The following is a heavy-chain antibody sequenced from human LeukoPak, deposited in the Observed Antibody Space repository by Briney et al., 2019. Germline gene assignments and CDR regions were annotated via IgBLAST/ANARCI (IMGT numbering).Heavy chain of an antibody. Sequence: PSETLSLTCAVYGGSFSGYYWSWIRQPPGKGLEWIGEINHSGSTNYNPSLKSRVTISVDTSKNQFSLKLSSVTAADTAVYYCARIRWSGRKIDYWGQGTLVTVSS. CDR1: GGSFSGYY. D-gene: IGHD3-3*01. CDR3: ARIRWSGRKIDY. J-gene: IGHJ4*02. V-gene: IGHV4-34*01. CDR2: INHSGST.